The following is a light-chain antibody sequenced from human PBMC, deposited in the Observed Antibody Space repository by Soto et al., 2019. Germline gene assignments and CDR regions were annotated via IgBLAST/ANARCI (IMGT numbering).Light chain of an antibody. Sequence: EVVLTQSPATLSLSPGEGATLSGSASRDVAICLAWCRQKPGQAPRLLIYDTSHRATGIPPRVSGRGSGTDFDLTISSIEPEDFAVYYCQQRYSWHPITFGQGTRLEV. V-gene: IGKV3-11*01. CDR1: RDVAIC. CDR2: DTS. CDR3: QQRYSWHPIT. J-gene: IGKJ5*01.